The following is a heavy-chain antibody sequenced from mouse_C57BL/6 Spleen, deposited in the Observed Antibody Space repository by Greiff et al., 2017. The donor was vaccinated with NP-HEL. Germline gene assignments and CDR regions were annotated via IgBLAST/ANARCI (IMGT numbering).Heavy chain of an antibody. Sequence: QVQLKQSGPELVKPGASVKLSCKASGYTFTSYDINWVKQRPGQGLEWIGWIYPRDGSTKYNEKFKGKATLTVDTSSSTAYMELHSLTSEDSAVYFCARRNYGSSPHWYFDVWGTGTTVTVSS. CDR1: GYTFTSYD. D-gene: IGHD1-1*01. CDR3: ARRNYGSSPHWYFDV. J-gene: IGHJ1*03. V-gene: IGHV1-85*01. CDR2: IYPRDGST.